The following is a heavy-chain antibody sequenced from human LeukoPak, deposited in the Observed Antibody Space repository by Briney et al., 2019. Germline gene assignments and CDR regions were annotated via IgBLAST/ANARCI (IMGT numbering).Heavy chain of an antibody. CDR3: ARSPRDIVVVVAALPEAG. CDR1: GGSISSSSYY. V-gene: IGHV4-39*01. J-gene: IGHJ4*02. D-gene: IGHD2-15*01. Sequence: PSETLSLTCTVSGGSISSSSYYWGWIRQPLGKGLEWIGSIYCSGSTYYNPSLKSRVTISVDTSKNQFSLKLSSVTAADTAVYYCARSPRDIVVVVAALPEAGWGQGTLVTVSS. CDR2: IYCSGST.